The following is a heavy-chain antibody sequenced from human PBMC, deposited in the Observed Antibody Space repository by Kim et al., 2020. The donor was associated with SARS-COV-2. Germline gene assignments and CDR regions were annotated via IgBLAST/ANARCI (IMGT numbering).Heavy chain of an antibody. CDR1: GFMFSNYW. CDR2: IKQDGSEK. Sequence: GSLRLSCAASGFMFSNYWMTWVRQAPGKGLEWVANIKQDGSEKYYVDSVKGRFTISRDNAKNSLYLQMNSLRAEDTAVYYCVRTRGNDYWGQGTLVTVSS. CDR3: VRTRGNDY. V-gene: IGHV3-7*03. J-gene: IGHJ4*02. D-gene: IGHD4-4*01.